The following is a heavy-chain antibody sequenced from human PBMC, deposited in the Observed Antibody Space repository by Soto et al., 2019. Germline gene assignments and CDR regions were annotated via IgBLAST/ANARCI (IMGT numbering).Heavy chain of an antibody. D-gene: IGHD3-10*01. CDR3: ARDDYDELLWFGDLSQHFYYYAMDV. CDR1: GFTFSDYY. Sequence: QVQLVESGGGLVKPGGSLRLSCAASGFTFSDYYMGWIRQAPGKGLEWVSYISGSGSTIYYADSVKGRFTISRDNAKNSLYLQIDSLRAEDTAVYYCARDDYDELLWFGDLSQHFYYYAMDVWGQGTTVIVSS. CDR2: ISGSGSTI. V-gene: IGHV3-11*01. J-gene: IGHJ6*02.